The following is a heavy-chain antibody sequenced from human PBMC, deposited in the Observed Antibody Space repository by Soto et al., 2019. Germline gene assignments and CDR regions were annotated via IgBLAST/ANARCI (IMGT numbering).Heavy chain of an antibody. J-gene: IGHJ4*02. CDR3: VRDSHGDY. V-gene: IGHV3-74*01. CDR1: GFTFSNYW. CDR2: IDHDGPT. Sequence: EVQLVESGGGLVQPGGSLRLSCAGSGFTFSNYWMHWVRQAPGKGLEWVSRIDHDGPTDYADSVRGRFTISRDNAENTLYLQMNSLRPVVTAVYYCVRDSHGDYWGQGTLVTVSS.